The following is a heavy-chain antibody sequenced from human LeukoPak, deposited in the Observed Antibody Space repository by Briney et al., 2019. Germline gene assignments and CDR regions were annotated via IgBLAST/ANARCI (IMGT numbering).Heavy chain of an antibody. CDR1: GFTFSGYW. CDR2: INSDGSST. Sequence: PGGSLRLSCAASGFTFSGYWMHWVRHAPGKGLVWVSRINSDGSSTSYADSVKGRFTISRDNAKNTLYLQMNSLRAEDTAVYYCARVSRGVATIQPPDYWGQGTLVTVSS. D-gene: IGHD5-12*01. CDR3: ARVSRGVATIQPPDY. V-gene: IGHV3-74*01. J-gene: IGHJ4*02.